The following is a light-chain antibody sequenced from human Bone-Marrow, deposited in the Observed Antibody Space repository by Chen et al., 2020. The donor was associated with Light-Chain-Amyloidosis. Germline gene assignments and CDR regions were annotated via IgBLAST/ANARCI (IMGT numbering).Light chain of an antibody. CDR3: MQTLQPLRT. V-gene: IGKV2-28*01. CDR2: LAS. CDR1: QSLMQNNGYNF. J-gene: IGKJ2*01. Sequence: IVMTQSPLSLAATPGDSASITCTSNQSLMQNNGYNFLDWYLQEPGQSPQLLIYLASDRASGVPDRFSGSGSGKDFTLKITSVEADDVRVYFCMQTLQPLRTFGQGTKLEI.